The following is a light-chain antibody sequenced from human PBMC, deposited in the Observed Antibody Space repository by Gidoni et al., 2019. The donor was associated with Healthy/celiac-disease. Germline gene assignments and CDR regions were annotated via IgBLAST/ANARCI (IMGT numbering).Light chain of an antibody. V-gene: IGLV2-11*01. J-gene: IGLJ1*01. CDR2: DVS. CDR3: CSYAGSYTYV. CDR1: RSDVGGYNY. Sequence: QPALTQPRSVSGSPGQSVTISCTGTRSDVGGYNYVSWYQQHPGKAPKLRIYDVSKRPSGVPDRFSGSKSGNTASLTISGLQAEDEADYYCCSYAGSYTYVFGTGTKVTVL.